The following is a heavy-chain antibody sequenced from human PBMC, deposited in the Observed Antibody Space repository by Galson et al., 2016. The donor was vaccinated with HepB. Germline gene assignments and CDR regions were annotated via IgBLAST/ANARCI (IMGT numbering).Heavy chain of an antibody. J-gene: IGHJ5*02. CDR2: IYYSGTT. CDR3: ARDVSYDFWSGYYSRFDT. CDR1: GGFIRSYY. V-gene: IGHV4-59*12. D-gene: IGHD3-3*01. Sequence: SETLSLTCTVSGGFIRSYYWSWIRQPPGKGLEWIGYIYYSGTTHYNPSLKNRVSMSVDTSKDQFSLKLRSVTAADTAVYYCARDVSYDFWSGYYSRFDTWGQGTLVTVSS.